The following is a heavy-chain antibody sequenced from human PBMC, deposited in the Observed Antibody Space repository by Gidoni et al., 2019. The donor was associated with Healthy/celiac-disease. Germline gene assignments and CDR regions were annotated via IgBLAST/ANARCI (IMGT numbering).Heavy chain of an antibody. D-gene: IGHD1-26*01. CDR2: ISWNSGSI. CDR1: GSTFQEYA. J-gene: IGHJ4*02. CDR3: AKDSRWELTGGGFDY. V-gene: IGHV3-9*01. Sequence: EVQLVVFGGGLVHPGRSLRLTCAASGSTFQEYAMHWVRQALGTGLEWVSGISWNSGSIGYADSVRGRFTICRDDAKNSLYLQMNGLRAEDTALYYCAKDSRWELTGGGFDYWCQGTLVTVSS.